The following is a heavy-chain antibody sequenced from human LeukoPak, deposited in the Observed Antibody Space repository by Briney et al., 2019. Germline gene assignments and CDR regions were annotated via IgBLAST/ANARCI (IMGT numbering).Heavy chain of an antibody. J-gene: IGHJ6*03. Sequence: ASVKVSCKASGYTFTSYDINWVRQATGQGLEWMGWMNPNSGNTGYAQKFQGRVTMTRNTSISTAYMELRSLRSEDTAVYYCARGGTWIQLSPYYYMVVWGKGTTVTVSS. V-gene: IGHV1-8*01. CDR2: MNPNSGNT. D-gene: IGHD5-18*01. CDR1: GYTFTSYD. CDR3: ARGGTWIQLSPYYYMVV.